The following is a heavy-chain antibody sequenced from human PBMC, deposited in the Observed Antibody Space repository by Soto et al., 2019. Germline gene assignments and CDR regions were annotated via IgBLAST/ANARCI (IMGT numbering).Heavy chain of an antibody. CDR3: ARHDDTVTFNYFDP. D-gene: IGHD4-17*01. CDR1: GASIVSGGYY. Sequence: SETLSLTCTVSGASIVSGGYYWVLIRQPPGKGLEWIGSIDYSGSTNYNPSLKSRVTISVDTSNNQFSLELSSVTAADTALYFCARHDDTVTFNYFDPWGQGTLVTVSS. V-gene: IGHV4-39*01. CDR2: IDYSGST. J-gene: IGHJ5*02.